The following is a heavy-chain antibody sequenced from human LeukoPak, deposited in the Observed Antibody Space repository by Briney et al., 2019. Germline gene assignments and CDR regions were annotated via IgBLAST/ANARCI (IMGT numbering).Heavy chain of an antibody. D-gene: IGHD2-2*01. CDR1: GFTFSTYA. CDR3: AKGNDIVVVPAAIRRAPSSVYYFDY. V-gene: IGHV3-23*01. CDR2: ISGSGDST. Sequence: GASLRLSCAASGFTFSTYAMSWVRQAPGKGLEWVSGISGSGDSTSYGDSVKGRFTISRDNSKNTLYLQMNSLRAEDTAVYYCAKGNDIVVVPAAIRRAPSSVYYFDYWGQGTLVTVSS. J-gene: IGHJ4*02.